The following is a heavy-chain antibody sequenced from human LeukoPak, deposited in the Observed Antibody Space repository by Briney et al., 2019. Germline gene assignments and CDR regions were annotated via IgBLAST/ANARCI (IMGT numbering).Heavy chain of an antibody. Sequence: SETLSLTCTVPGGSISSYYWSWIRQPPGKGLEWIGYIYYSGSTNYNPSLKSRVTISVDTSKNQFSLKLSSVTAADTAVYYCARGQQGVYYYYYYMDVWGKGTTVTVSS. CDR1: GGSISSYY. V-gene: IGHV4-59*01. CDR2: IYYSGST. D-gene: IGHD6-13*01. CDR3: ARGQQGVYYYYYYMDV. J-gene: IGHJ6*03.